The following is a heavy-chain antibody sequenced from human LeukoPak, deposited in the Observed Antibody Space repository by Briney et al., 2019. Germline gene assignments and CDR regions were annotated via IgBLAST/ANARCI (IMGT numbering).Heavy chain of an antibody. CDR3: ARVGGYYFDY. Sequence: SDTLSLTCAVSGFSISSNNLWGWIRQPPGKGLEWIGYIYYDGNTYYNPSLKSRVAMSVDTSKNQFSLKLSSVTAADTAVYYCARVGGYYFDYRGQGTLVTVSS. J-gene: IGHJ4*02. CDR1: GFSISSNNL. V-gene: IGHV4-28*03. D-gene: IGHD3-16*01. CDR2: IYYDGNT.